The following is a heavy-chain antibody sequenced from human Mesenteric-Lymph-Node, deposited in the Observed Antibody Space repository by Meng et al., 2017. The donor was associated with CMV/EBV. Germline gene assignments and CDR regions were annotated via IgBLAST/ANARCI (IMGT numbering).Heavy chain of an antibody. D-gene: IGHD3-10*01. CDR2: INAGNGNT. V-gene: IGHV1-3*01. CDR1: YTFTSYA. Sequence: YTFTSYAMHGVRQAPGQRLEWMGWINAGNGNTKYSQKFQGRVTITRDTSASTAYMELSSLRSEDTAVYYCARLYYYGSGSYYNVFDYWGQGTLVTVSS. J-gene: IGHJ4*02. CDR3: ARLYYYGSGSYYNVFDY.